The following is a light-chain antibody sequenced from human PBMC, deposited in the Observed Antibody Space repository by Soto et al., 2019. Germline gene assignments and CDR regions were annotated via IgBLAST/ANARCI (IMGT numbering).Light chain of an antibody. Sequence: EIVMTQSPATLSVSPGERATLSCRASQSVRSNLAWYQQKPGQAPRLLIYAASTRATGISTRFSGSGSGTEFTLTISSLQSEDFAIYYCQQYTEWPPWTFGQGTKVDIK. J-gene: IGKJ1*01. V-gene: IGKV3-15*01. CDR3: QQYTEWPPWT. CDR2: AAS. CDR1: QSVRSN.